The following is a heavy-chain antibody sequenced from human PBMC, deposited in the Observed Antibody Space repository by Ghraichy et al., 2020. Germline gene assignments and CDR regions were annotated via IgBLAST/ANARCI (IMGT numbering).Heavy chain of an antibody. V-gene: IGHV3-21*01. D-gene: IGHD5-18*01. CDR2: ISSSSSYI. CDR1: GFTFSSYS. J-gene: IGHJ5*02. CDR3: ARDVQLWMFDP. Sequence: GGSLRLSCAASGFTFSSYSMNWVRQAPGKRLEWVSSISSSSSYIYYADSVKGRFTISRDNAKNSLYLQMNSLRAEDTAVYYCARDVQLWMFDPWGQGTLVTVSS.